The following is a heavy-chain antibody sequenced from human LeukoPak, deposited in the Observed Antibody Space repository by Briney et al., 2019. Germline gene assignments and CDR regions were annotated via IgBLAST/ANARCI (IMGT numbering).Heavy chain of an antibody. J-gene: IGHJ4*02. Sequence: GGSLRLSCAASGFTFSNYWMHWVRHVPGKGLVWVSRINDDGSATFYADSVKGRFTISRDSAKNTLFLQMNSLSAEDTAVYYCAREILAPGKTHDYWGQGTLVTVSS. CDR1: GFTFSNYW. V-gene: IGHV3-74*01. CDR2: INDDGSAT. CDR3: AREILAPGKTHDY.